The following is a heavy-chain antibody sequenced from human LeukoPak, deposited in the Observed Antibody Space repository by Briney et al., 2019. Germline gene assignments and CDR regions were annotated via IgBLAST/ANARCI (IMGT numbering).Heavy chain of an antibody. V-gene: IGHV3-23*01. D-gene: IGHD3-3*01. Sequence: GGSLRLSCAASGFTFSSYAMSWVRQAPGKGLEWVSAISGSGGSTYYADSVKGRFTISRDNSKNTLYLQMNSLRAEDTAVYYCARDTIFGYYGMDVWGQGTTVTVSS. J-gene: IGHJ6*02. CDR3: ARDTIFGYYGMDV. CDR2: ISGSGGST. CDR1: GFTFSSYA.